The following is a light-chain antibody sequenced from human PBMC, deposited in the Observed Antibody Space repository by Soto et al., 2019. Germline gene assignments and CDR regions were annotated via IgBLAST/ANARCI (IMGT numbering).Light chain of an antibody. V-gene: IGKV4-1*01. CDR1: QSVLYSSNNKNH. J-gene: IGKJ4*01. CDR3: QQYFSTPLT. Sequence: DIVMTQSPDSLAVSLGESATINCKSSQSVLYSSNNKNHLAWYQQKPGQPPKLVIYWASTRESGVPDRFSGSGSGTDFTLTISSLQAEDVAVYYCQQYFSTPLTFGGGTKVDIK. CDR2: WAS.